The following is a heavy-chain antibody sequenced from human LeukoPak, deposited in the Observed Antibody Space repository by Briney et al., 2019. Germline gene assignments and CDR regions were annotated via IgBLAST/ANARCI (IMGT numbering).Heavy chain of an antibody. J-gene: IGHJ3*02. V-gene: IGHV3-23*01. CDR2: IGDGGYST. D-gene: IGHD6-19*01. Sequence: GGSLRLSCAASGFTFSSYSMNWVRQAPGKGLEWVSAIGDGGYSTYFADSVKGRFTVSRDNSRNTLYLQMNSLRVEDTALYYCARDRGGGWLHDAFDMWGQGTMVTVSS. CDR1: GFTFSSYS. CDR3: ARDRGGGWLHDAFDM.